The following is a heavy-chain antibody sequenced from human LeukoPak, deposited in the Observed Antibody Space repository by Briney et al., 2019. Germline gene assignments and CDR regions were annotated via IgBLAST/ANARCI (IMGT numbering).Heavy chain of an antibody. D-gene: IGHD4-23*01. CDR3: ARGSTVVTVWLDY. V-gene: IGHV4-59*01. CDR1: GGSISSYY. J-gene: IGHJ4*02. Sequence: SETLSLTCTVSGGSISSYYWSWIRQPPGKGLEWIGYINYSGSTNYNPSLKSRVTISVDTSKNQFSLKLSSVTAADTAVYYCARGSTVVTVWLDYWGQGTLVTVSS. CDR2: INYSGST.